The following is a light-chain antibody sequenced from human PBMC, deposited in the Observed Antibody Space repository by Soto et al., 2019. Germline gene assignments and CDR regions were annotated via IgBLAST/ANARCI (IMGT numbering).Light chain of an antibody. J-gene: IGKJ4*01. CDR1: QSVSSSY. CDR3: QQYGSSSLT. CDR2: GAS. Sequence: EIVMTQSPATLSVSPGERATLSCRASQSVSSSYLAWYQQKLGQAPRLLIYGASSRATGIPDRFSGSGSGTDFTLTISRLEPEDFAVYYCQQYGSSSLTFGGGTKVDIK. V-gene: IGKV3-20*01.